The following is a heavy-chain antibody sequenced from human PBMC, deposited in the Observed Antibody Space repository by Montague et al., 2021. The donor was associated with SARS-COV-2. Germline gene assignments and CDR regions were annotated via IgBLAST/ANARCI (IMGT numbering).Heavy chain of an antibody. V-gene: IGHV4-31*03. CDR1: GGSLSSGGYY. J-gene: IGHJ6*02. CDR2: FYYSGST. CDR3: ARDLGRTGYYYGLDV. D-gene: IGHD3/OR15-3a*01. Sequence: TLSLTCTVSGGSLSSGGYYWSWIRQLPGKGLEWLGYFYYSGSTYYNPSLKSRVFISADMSKNQFFLNLTSVTAADVAVYHCARDLGRTGYYYGLDVWGQGTTVTVSS.